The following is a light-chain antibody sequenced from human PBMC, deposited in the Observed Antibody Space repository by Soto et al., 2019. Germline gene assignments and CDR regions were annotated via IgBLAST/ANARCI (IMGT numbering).Light chain of an antibody. CDR1: QSVLYSSNNKNY. J-gene: IGKJ1*01. CDR2: WAS. Sequence: DIVMTQSPDSLAVSLGERATINCKSSQSVLYSSNNKNYLAWYQQKPGRPPKLLIYWASTRESGVPDRFSGSGSGTDFTRTISSLQAEDVAGYYCQQYYSTFGRTFGQGTKVEIK. V-gene: IGKV4-1*01. CDR3: QQYYSTFGRT.